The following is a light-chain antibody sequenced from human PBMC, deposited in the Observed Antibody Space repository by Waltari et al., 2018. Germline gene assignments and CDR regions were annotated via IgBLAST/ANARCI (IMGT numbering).Light chain of an antibody. Sequence: QSALTQPASVSGSLGQSITISFPRTSRHVGGYGQVSWYQQHPGKAPELIIYEVSKRPSGVSDRFSGSKSGNTASLTISGLQADDEADFYCSSFTYTTTLVFGGGTKLTVL. J-gene: IGLJ3*02. CDR1: SRHVGGYGQ. V-gene: IGLV2-14*01. CDR2: EVS. CDR3: SSFTYTTTLV.